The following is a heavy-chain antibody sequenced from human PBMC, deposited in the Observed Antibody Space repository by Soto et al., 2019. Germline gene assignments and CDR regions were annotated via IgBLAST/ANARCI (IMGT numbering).Heavy chain of an antibody. CDR2: INPSGDST. D-gene: IGHD5-12*01. J-gene: IGHJ4*02. CDR3: ARATRSGSPHFDH. CDR1: GYTFSNYY. V-gene: IGHV1-46*01. Sequence: ASVKVSCKGAGYTFSNYYMHWVRQAPGQGLEWMGIINPSGDSTSYAQEFQGRVTMTREASTSTLYMELSSLRSEDTAVYYCARATRSGSPHFDHWGQGTLVTVSS.